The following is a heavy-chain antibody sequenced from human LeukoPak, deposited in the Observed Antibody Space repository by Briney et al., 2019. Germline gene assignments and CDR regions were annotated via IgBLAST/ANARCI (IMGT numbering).Heavy chain of an antibody. CDR3: ARLTHSYYSDTSGYYPYYNMDV. CDR2: INYSGST. J-gene: IGHJ6*03. D-gene: IGHD3-22*01. CDR1: VASLSSSDYY. V-gene: IGHV4-39*02. Sequence: SETLSLTCSVSVASLSSSDYYWGWIRQPPGKGLELIGRINYSGSTYYNPSRQSRVSISVDTSKNRFSPRLTSMTAADTAVYYCARLTHSYYSDTSGYYPYYNMDVWGKGTTVTVSS.